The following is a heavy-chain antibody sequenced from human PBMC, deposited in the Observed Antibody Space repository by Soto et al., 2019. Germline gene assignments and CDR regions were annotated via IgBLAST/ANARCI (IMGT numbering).Heavy chain of an antibody. CDR2: VSSYNGNT. V-gene: IGHV1-18*01. J-gene: IGHJ4*02. CDR3: AREVEGSYSPADF. Sequence: QVQLVQSGPEVKKPGASVTVSCKTSGYTFTDHGIAWVRQAPGQGLEWGGWVSSYNGNTNDASNLKTRVIMTTDASTSTAHMELRGLRSDDTAVYYCAREVEGSYSPADFWGQGTPVTVSS. D-gene: IGHD3-10*01. CDR1: GYTFTDHG.